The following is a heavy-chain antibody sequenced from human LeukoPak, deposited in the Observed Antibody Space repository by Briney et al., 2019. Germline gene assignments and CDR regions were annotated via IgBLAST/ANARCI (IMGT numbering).Heavy chain of an antibody. J-gene: IGHJ3*02. Sequence: ASVKVSCKASGYTFTSYGISWVRQAPGQRLEWMGWISAYNGNTNYAQKLQGRVTMTTDTSTSTAYMELRSLRSDDTAVYYCARWPENYDATDAFDIWGQGTMVTVSS. CDR3: ARWPENYDATDAFDI. CDR2: ISAYNGNT. V-gene: IGHV1-18*01. D-gene: IGHD4/OR15-4a*01. CDR1: GYTFTSYG.